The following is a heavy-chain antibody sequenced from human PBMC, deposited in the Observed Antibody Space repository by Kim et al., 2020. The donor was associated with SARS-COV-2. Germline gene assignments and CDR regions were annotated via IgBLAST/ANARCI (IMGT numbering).Heavy chain of an antibody. Sequence: SETLSLTCTVSGGSITSHFYYWGWIRQPPGKGLEWIGSIYYSGTTYYNSSLESRATISADTSKNQFSLKLSSVTAADTAVYYCVRHFRINDDYWGQGTLVTVSS. CDR1: GGSITSHFYY. CDR3: VRHFRINDDY. CDR2: IYYSGTT. J-gene: IGHJ4*02. V-gene: IGHV4-39*01.